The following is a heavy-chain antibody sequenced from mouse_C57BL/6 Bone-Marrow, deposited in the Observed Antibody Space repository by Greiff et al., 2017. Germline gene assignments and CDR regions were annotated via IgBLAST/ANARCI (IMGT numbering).Heavy chain of an antibody. CDR3: TRGYYSNLTDY. V-gene: IGHV1-82*01. Sequence: VQLQQSGPELVKPGASVKISCKASGYAFSSSWMNWVKQRPGKGLEWIGRIYPGDGDTNYNGKFKGKATLTADKSSSTAYMQLSSLTSEDSAVYFSTRGYYSNLTDYWGQGTTRTVSS. D-gene: IGHD2-5*01. CDR1: GYAFSSSW. J-gene: IGHJ2*01. CDR2: IYPGDGDT.